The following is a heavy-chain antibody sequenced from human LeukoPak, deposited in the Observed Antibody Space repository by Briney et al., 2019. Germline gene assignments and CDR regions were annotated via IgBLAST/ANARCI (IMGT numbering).Heavy chain of an antibody. D-gene: IGHD3-22*01. Sequence: PGGSLRLSCAASGFTFSSYWMSWVRQAPGKGLEWVAVIWYDGSNKYYADSVKGRFTISRDNSKNTLYLQMNSLRAEDTAVYYCAASITMIVVAEPGGAFDIWGQGTMVTVSS. CDR3: AASITMIVVAEPGGAFDI. CDR1: GFTFSSYW. V-gene: IGHV3-33*08. J-gene: IGHJ3*02. CDR2: IWYDGSNK.